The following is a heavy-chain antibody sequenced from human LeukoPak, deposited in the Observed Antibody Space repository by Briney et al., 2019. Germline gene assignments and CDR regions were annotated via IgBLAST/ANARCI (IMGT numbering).Heavy chain of an antibody. V-gene: IGHV4-30-4*08. CDR2: IYYSGST. D-gene: IGHD3-3*01. Sequence: KASQTLSLTCTVSGGSISSGDYYWSWIRQPPWKGLEWIGYIYYSGSTYYNPSLKSRVTISVDTSKNQFSLKLSSVTAADTAVYYCARAPIGVVTFFDYWGQGTLVTVSS. J-gene: IGHJ4*02. CDR1: GGSISSGDYY. CDR3: ARAPIGVVTFFDY.